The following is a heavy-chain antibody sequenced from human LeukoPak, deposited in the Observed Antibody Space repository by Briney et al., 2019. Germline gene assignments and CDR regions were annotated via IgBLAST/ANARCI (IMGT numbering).Heavy chain of an antibody. Sequence: GASVKVSCKASGYTFTSYDINWVRQATGQGLEWMGWMNPNSGNTGYAQKFQGRVTMTRNTSISTAYMELSSLRSEDAAVYYCARGGITIFGVVIGAFDYWGQGTLVTVSS. CDR3: ARGGITIFGVVIGAFDY. D-gene: IGHD3-3*01. CDR2: MNPNSGNT. V-gene: IGHV1-8*01. J-gene: IGHJ4*02. CDR1: GYTFTSYD.